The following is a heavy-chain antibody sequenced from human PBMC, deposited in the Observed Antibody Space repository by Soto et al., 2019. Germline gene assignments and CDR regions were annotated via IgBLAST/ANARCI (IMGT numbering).Heavy chain of an antibody. CDR2: MNPNSGNT. Sequence: QVQLVQSGAEVKKPGASVKVSCKASGYTFTSYDINWVRQATGQGLEWMGWMNPNSGNTGYAQKCPRRVTMTSNTFISTSYMELSSLRSEDTAVYYCAREKAGPLVYWGQGTLVTVSS. CDR3: AREKAGPLVY. V-gene: IGHV1-8*01. J-gene: IGHJ4*02. CDR1: GYTFTSYD. D-gene: IGHD6-19*01.